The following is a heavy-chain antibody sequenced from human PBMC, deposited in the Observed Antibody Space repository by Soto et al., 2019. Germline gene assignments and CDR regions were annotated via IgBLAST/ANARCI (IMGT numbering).Heavy chain of an antibody. CDR2: ISLYSDGT. CDR1: GYTFSNYG. D-gene: IGHD2-2*01. Sequence: QVQLVQSGGEVKRPGASVKVSCKTSGYTFSNYGITWVRQAPGQPLEWLGWISLYSDGTNYAQKFQGSVSMTTDTSTTTAYMELRSLRSDDTAVYYCARVVPGAGAWFDPWGQGTLVTVSS. V-gene: IGHV1-18*01. J-gene: IGHJ5*02. CDR3: ARVVPGAGAWFDP.